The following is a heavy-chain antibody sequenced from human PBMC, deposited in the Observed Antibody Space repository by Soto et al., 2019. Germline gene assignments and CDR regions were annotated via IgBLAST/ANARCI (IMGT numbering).Heavy chain of an antibody. J-gene: IGHJ2*01. V-gene: IGHV1-69*06. D-gene: IGHD3-22*01. CDR3: ASTNYDRSAYDYWSIGL. Sequence: QVELVQSGAEVKKPGSSVKVSCQASEDTFRNYAISWVRQAPGQGLEWMGGIIPIFGTANYAQKFHGRVTITADTSANTVYLELSSLRYEDTAVYYCASTNYDRSAYDYWSIGLWGRGTLVTVSS. CDR2: IIPIFGTA. CDR1: EDTFRNYA.